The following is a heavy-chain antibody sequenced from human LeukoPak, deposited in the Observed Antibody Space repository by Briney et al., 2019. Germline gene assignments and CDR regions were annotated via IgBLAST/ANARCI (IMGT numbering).Heavy chain of an antibody. J-gene: IGHJ3*02. V-gene: IGHV1-46*01. Sequence: ASVKVSCKASGYTFTSHYMHWVRQAPGQGLEWMGIINPSGGSTSYAQKFQGRVTMTRDTSTSTVYMELSSLRSDDTAVYYCARVCSSTSCYTGAFDIWGQGTMVTVSS. D-gene: IGHD2-2*02. CDR1: GYTFTSHY. CDR3: ARVCSSTSCYTGAFDI. CDR2: INPSGGST.